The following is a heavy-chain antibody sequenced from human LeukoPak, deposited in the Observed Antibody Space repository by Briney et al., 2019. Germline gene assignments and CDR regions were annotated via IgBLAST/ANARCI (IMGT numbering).Heavy chain of an antibody. CDR1: GFTFSDYY. CDR2: ISSSSTYT. D-gene: IGHD6-19*01. V-gene: IGHV3-11*05. Sequence: GGSLRLSCEASGFTFSDYYMNWVRQAPGKGLEWISYISSSSTYTNYADSVKGRFTISGDNAKNSLYLQMNSLRAEDTAVYYCARDLAVAGTRAVDYWGQGTLVTVSS. J-gene: IGHJ4*02. CDR3: ARDLAVAGTRAVDY.